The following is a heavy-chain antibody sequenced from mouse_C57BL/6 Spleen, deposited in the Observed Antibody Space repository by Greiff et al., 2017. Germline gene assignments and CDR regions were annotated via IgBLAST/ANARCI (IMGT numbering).Heavy chain of an antibody. J-gene: IGHJ4*01. V-gene: IGHV1-72*01. CDR3: ASRYGSRYLYAMDY. D-gene: IGHD1-1*01. Sequence: QVQLQQPGAELVKPGASVKLSCKASGYTFTSYWMHWVKQRPGRGLEWIGRIDPNSGGTKYNEKFKSKATLTVDKPSRTAYMQLSSLTSEDSAVYYCASRYGSRYLYAMDYWGQGTSVTVSS. CDR1: GYTFTSYW. CDR2: IDPNSGGT.